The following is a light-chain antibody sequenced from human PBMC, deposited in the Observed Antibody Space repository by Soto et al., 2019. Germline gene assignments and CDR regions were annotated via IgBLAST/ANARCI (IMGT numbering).Light chain of an antibody. CDR1: QGISDR. J-gene: IGKJ5*01. Sequence: DIQLTQSPSFLSASVGHRVTITCRASQGISDRLAWYQQRPGQAPNLLLHSASSLQSGVTLRFSGSGSGAEFSLTISSLQPADFGTYYCQQRDGYPITVGQGTRLEMK. CDR3: QQRDGYPIT. V-gene: IGKV1-9*01. CDR2: SAS.